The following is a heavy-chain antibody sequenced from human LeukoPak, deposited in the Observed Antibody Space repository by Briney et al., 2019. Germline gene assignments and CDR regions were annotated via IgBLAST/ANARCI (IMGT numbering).Heavy chain of an antibody. CDR1: GYSFFSYW. V-gene: IGHV5-51*01. CDR2: IYPGDSDS. J-gene: IGHJ1*01. CDR3: ARLPGDTSRYFQH. D-gene: IGHD2-2*01. Sequence: GESLKISCKGSGYSFFSYWIGWVRQMPGKGLEWMGIIYPGDSDSRYSPSFQGQVTFSADKSINTAYLQWSSLKASDTAMYYCARLPGDTSRYFQHWGQGTLVTVSS.